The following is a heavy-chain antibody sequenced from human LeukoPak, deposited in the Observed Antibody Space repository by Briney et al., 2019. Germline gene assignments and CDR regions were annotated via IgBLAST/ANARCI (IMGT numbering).Heavy chain of an antibody. CDR3: TTLGYCSSTSCYF. CDR1: GFTFSDYY. CDR2: IKSKTDGGTT. J-gene: IGHJ4*02. D-gene: IGHD2-2*01. Sequence: GGSLRLSCAASGFTFSDYYMSWVRQAPGKGLEWVGRIKSKTDGGTTDYAAPVKGRFTISRDDSKNTLYLQMNSLKTEDTAVYYCTTLGYCSSTSCYFWGQGTLVTVSS. V-gene: IGHV3-15*01.